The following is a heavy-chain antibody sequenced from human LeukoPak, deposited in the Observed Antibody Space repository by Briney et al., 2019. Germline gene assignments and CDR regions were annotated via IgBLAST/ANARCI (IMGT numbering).Heavy chain of an antibody. Sequence: SQTLSLTSTVSGGSISSGSYYWSWIRQPAGKGLEWIGRIYTSGSTNYNPSLKSRVTISVDTSKNQFSLKLSSVTAADTAVYYCARSRDLDIVATIKAYWYFDLWGRGTLVTVSS. CDR1: GGSISSGSYY. CDR3: ARSRDLDIVATIKAYWYFDL. V-gene: IGHV4-61*02. J-gene: IGHJ2*01. CDR2: IYTSGST. D-gene: IGHD5-12*01.